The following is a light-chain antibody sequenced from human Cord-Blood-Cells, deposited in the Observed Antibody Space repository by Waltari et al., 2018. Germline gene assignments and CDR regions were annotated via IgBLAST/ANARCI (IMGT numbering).Light chain of an antibody. CDR3: SSYTSSSTYV. CDR1: SSDGGGYNS. J-gene: IGLJ1*01. V-gene: IGLV2-14*01. CDR2: DVS. Sequence: QSALTQPASVSGSPGQSITISCTGTSSDGGGYNSVSWYQQHPGKAPKLMIYDVSNRPSGVSNRFSGSKSGNTASRTISGLQAEDEADYYCSSYTSSSTYVFGTGTKVTVL.